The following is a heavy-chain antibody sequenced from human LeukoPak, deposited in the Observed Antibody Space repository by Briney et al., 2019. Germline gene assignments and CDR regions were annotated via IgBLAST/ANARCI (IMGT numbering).Heavy chain of an antibody. CDR1: GYSFTNYW. V-gene: IGHV5-10-1*01. J-gene: IGHJ3*02. CDR2: IDPTDSYT. D-gene: IGHD4/OR15-4a*01. CDR3: ARHHPTMAILTGAFDI. Sequence: GESLRISCKGSGYSFTNYWISWVRQMPGKGLEWMGRIDPTDSYTNYSPSFQGHVTVSVDKSISTAYLQWSSLKASDTAMYYCARHHPTMAILTGAFDIWGQGTLVTVSS.